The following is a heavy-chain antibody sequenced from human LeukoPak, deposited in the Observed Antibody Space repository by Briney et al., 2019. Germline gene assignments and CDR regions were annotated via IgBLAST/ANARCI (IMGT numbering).Heavy chain of an antibody. CDR1: GYTLTELS. CDR3: ARVLGSPSTQTTWFAP. J-gene: IGHJ5*02. V-gene: IGHV1-24*01. D-gene: IGHD2-15*01. Sequence: ASVKVSCKVSGYTLTELSMHWVRQAPGKGLEWMGGFDPEDGETIYAQKFQGRVTMTEDTSTDTAYMELSSLRSEDTAVYYCARVLGSPSTQTTWFAPWAREPWSPSPQ. CDR2: FDPEDGET.